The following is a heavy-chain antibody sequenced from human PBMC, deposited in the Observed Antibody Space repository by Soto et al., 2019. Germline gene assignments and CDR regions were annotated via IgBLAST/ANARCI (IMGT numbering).Heavy chain of an antibody. Sequence: SETLSLTCTVSGGSISSGDYYWSWIRQPPXKGLEWIGYIYYSGSTYYNPSLKSRVTISVDTSKNQFSLKLSSVTAADTAVYYCARAQGPSTYYDFWSGSGGPYYGMDVWGQGTTVTVSS. V-gene: IGHV4-30-4*01. D-gene: IGHD3-3*01. CDR2: IYYSGST. J-gene: IGHJ6*02. CDR1: GGSISSGDYY. CDR3: ARAQGPSTYYDFWSGSGGPYYGMDV.